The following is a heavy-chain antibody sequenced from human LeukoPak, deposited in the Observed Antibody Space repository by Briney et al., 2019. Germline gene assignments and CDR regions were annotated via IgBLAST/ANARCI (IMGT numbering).Heavy chain of an antibody. CDR3: AGYDPLGPGAFDI. CDR2: IYYSWST. CDR1: GGSISSYY. Sequence: SETLSLTCTASGGSISSYYWSWIRQPPGKGLEWSGYIYYSWSTNYNPSLKSRVTISVDTSKNQFSLKLSSVTAADTAVYYCAGYDPLGPGAFDIWGQGTMVTVSS. D-gene: IGHD7-27*01. V-gene: IGHV4-59*13. J-gene: IGHJ3*02.